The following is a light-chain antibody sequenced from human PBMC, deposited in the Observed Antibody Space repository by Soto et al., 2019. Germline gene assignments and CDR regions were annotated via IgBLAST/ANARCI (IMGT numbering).Light chain of an antibody. CDR1: SSDVGGYNY. CDR3: SSYTSSSLHV. CDR2: DVS. Sequence: QCVLTQPASVSGAAGQAITISCTGTSSDVGGYNYVSWYQQHPGKAPKLMIYDVSSRPSGVSNRFSGSKSGNTASLTISGLQAEDEADYYCSSYTSSSLHVFGTGTKVTVL. J-gene: IGLJ1*01. V-gene: IGLV2-14*03.